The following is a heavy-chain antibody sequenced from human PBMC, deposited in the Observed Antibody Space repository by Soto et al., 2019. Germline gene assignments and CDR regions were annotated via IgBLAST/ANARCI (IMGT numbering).Heavy chain of an antibody. Sequence: PSETLSLTCTVSGGSISSYYWSWIRQPPGKGLEWVGYIYYSGSTNYNPSLKSRVTISVDTSKNQFSLRAEDTAVYYCARVGGSSSSSSYYYYGMDVWGQGTTVTVSS. CDR3: ARVGGSSSSSSYYYYGMDV. V-gene: IGHV4-59*01. CDR2: IYYSGST. J-gene: IGHJ6*02. D-gene: IGHD6-6*01. CDR1: GGSISSYY.